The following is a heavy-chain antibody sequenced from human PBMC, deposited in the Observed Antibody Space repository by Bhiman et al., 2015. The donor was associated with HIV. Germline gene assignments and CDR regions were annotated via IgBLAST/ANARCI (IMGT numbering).Heavy chain of an antibody. D-gene: IGHD6-13*01. CDR2: ISSSSSYI. J-gene: IGHJ3*02. V-gene: IGHV3-21*01. Sequence: EVQLVESGGGLVKPGGSLRLSCAASGFTFSSYSMNWVRQAPGKGLEWVSSISSSSSYIYYADSVKGRFTISRDNAKNSLFLQMSSLRVEDTALYYCVRGLVAVVPSGTKYLREAFDIWGQGTMVAVSS. CDR1: GFTFSSYS. CDR3: VRGLVAVVPSGTKYLREAFDI.